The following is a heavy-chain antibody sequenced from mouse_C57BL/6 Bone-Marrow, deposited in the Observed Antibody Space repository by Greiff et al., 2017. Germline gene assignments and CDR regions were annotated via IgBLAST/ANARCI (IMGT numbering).Heavy chain of an antibody. CDR2: ISYDGSN. V-gene: IGHV3-6*01. Sequence: EVQLQQSGPGLVKPSQSLSLTCSVTGYSITSGYYWNWIRQFPGNKLEWMGYISYDGSNNYNPSLKNRISITRDTSKNQFFLKLNSVTTEDTATYYCAYGSSPWFAYWGQGTLVTVSA. J-gene: IGHJ3*01. D-gene: IGHD1-1*01. CDR1: GYSITSGYY. CDR3: AYGSSPWFAY.